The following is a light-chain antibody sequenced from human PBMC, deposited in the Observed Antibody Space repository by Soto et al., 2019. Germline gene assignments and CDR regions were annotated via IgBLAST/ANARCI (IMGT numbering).Light chain of an antibody. CDR3: QQYGRSSLT. V-gene: IGKV3-15*01. CDR1: QSVSSN. J-gene: IGKJ3*01. Sequence: EIVMTQSPATLSVSPGERATLSCRASQSVSSNLAWYQQKPGQAPRLLIYGASTRATGIPARFSGSGSGTEFTLTISSLQSEDFAVYYCQQYGRSSLTFGPGTKVDIK. CDR2: GAS.